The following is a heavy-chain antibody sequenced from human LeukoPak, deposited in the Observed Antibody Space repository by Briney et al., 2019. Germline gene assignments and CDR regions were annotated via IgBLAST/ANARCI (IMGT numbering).Heavy chain of an antibody. CDR3: ATQEGDYDILTGYHSFDY. D-gene: IGHD3-9*01. J-gene: IGHJ4*02. Sequence: ASVRVSCKVSGYTLTELSIHWVRQAPGKGLEWMGGFDPEDGETIYAQKFQGRVTMTEDTSTDTAYMELSSLRSEDTAVYYCATQEGDYDILTGYHSFDYWGQGTLVTVSS. CDR2: FDPEDGET. CDR1: GYTLTELS. V-gene: IGHV1-24*01.